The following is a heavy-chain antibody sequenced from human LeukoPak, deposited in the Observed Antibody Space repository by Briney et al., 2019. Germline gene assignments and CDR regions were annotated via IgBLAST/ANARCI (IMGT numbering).Heavy chain of an antibody. Sequence: ASVKVSCKASGYTFTGYYMHWVRQAPGQGLEWMGWINPNNGDTHYAQKFQGTVTMTRDTSINTAYMELSRLRSDDTAVYYCARDRSPAPGRSYGRGHFDYWGQGTLVTVSS. J-gene: IGHJ4*02. D-gene: IGHD5-18*01. V-gene: IGHV1-2*02. CDR2: INPNNGDT. CDR3: ARDRSPAPGRSYGRGHFDY. CDR1: GYTFTGYY.